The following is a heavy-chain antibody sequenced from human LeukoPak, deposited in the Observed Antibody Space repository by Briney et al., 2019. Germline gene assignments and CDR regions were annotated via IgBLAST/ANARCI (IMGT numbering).Heavy chain of an antibody. CDR1: GYIFSNYG. CDR2: ISAKNGDT. CDR3: ARDVPGTTPFDY. J-gene: IGHJ4*02. V-gene: IGHV1-18*01. D-gene: IGHD1-7*01. Sequence: ASVKVSCTASGYIFSNYGISWVRQAPGQGLEWMGWISAKNGDTNYIQTLRGRVTITTDTSTSTAYMELWSLRSDDTAVYYCARDVPGTTPFDYWGQGTLVTVSS.